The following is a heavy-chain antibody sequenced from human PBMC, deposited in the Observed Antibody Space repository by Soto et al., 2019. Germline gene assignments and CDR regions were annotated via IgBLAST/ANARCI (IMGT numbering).Heavy chain of an antibody. CDR2: IYYSGST. Sequence: SETLSLTCTVSGGSISSGSYYWGWIRQPPGKGLEWIGSIYYSGSTYYNPSLKSRVTISVDTSKNQFSLKLSSVTAADTAVYFCARGHGGITIFGAPGHFDYWGQGTLVTVSS. J-gene: IGHJ4*02. D-gene: IGHD3-3*01. V-gene: IGHV4-39*01. CDR3: ARGHGGITIFGAPGHFDY. CDR1: GGSISSGSYY.